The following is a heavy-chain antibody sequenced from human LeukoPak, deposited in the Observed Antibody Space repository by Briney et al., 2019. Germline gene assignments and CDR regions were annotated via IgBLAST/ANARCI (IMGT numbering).Heavy chain of an antibody. Sequence: RASVKVSCKASGYTFTGYYMHWVRQAPGQGLEWMGWINPHSGGTNYAQKFQGRVTMTRDTSISTAYMELSRLRSDDTALYYCARLSSSSSVGVDYWGQGTLVTVSS. CDR2: INPHSGGT. V-gene: IGHV1-2*02. CDR3: ARLSSSSSVGVDY. J-gene: IGHJ4*02. D-gene: IGHD6-6*01. CDR1: GYTFTGYY.